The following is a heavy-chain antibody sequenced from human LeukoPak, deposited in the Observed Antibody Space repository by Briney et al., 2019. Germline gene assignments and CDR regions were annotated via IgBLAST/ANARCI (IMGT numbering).Heavy chain of an antibody. J-gene: IGHJ4*02. D-gene: IGHD3-22*01. Sequence: GGSLRLSCAASGFTFSNAWMSWVRQAPGKGLEWVGRIKSKTDGGTTDYAAPVKGRFTISRDDSKNTLYLQMNSLRVEDTAVYYCARDGSSGYLHFDYWGQGTLVTVSS. CDR2: IKSKTDGGTT. CDR3: ARDGSSGYLHFDY. CDR1: GFTFSNAW. V-gene: IGHV3-15*01.